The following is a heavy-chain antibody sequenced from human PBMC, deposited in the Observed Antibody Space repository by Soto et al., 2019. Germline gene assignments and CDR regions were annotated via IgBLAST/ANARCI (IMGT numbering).Heavy chain of an antibody. CDR1: GYTFTSYG. CDR2: ISAYNGNT. J-gene: IGHJ5*02. CDR3: ARDFYSSSRPNWFDP. D-gene: IGHD6-6*01. V-gene: IGHV1-18*01. Sequence: ASLRVSCKASGYTFTSYGISWVRQAPGQGLEWMGWISAYNGNTNYAQKLQGRVTMTTDTSTSTAYMELRSLRSDDTAVYYCARDFYSSSRPNWFDPWGQGTLVTVS.